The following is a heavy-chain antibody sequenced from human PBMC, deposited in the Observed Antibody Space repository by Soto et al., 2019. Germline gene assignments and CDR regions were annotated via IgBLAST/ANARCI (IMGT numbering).Heavy chain of an antibody. CDR3: AREGHAVTTFGYYYYMDV. D-gene: IGHD3-16*01. CDR2: ISAYNGNT. CDR1: GYTFTSYG. J-gene: IGHJ6*03. Sequence: QVQLVQSGAEVKKPGASVKVSCKASGYTFTSYGISWVRQTPGQGLEWMGWISAYNGNTNYAQKLQGRVTMTTDTSTSTAYMELRSLRSDDTAVYYCAREGHAVTTFGYYYYMDVWGKGTTVTVSS. V-gene: IGHV1-18*01.